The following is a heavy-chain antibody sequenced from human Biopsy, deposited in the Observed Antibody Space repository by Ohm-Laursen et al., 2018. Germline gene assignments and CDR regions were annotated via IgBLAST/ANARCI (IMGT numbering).Heavy chain of an antibody. V-gene: IGHV3-30*18. CDR3: AKDRFPYTSGYSSVFEY. J-gene: IGHJ4*02. D-gene: IGHD3-22*01. Sequence: SLRLSCAASGSTFSSYGMHWVRQAPGTGLERVSLISNDGDIKYSADSMEGRFTISRDNSRNTLFLQMNSLKAEDTAVYYCAKDRFPYTSGYSSVFEYWGQGTLVTVSS. CDR1: GSTFSSYG. CDR2: ISNDGDIK.